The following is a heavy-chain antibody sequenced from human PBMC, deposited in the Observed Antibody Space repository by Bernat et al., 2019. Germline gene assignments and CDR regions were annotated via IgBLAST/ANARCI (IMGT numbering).Heavy chain of an antibody. CDR3: ARSFRHDSGGVHYDAFDI. V-gene: IGHV1-3*01. J-gene: IGHJ3*02. CDR2: INAGNGNT. D-gene: IGHD3-22*01. CDR1: GYTFTTHA. Sequence: QVQLVQSGAEVKKPGDSVKVSCKASGYTFTTHAMHWVRQAPGQRLEWMGWINAGNGNTKYSQKSQGRVTITSDTPASTAYMELSSLTSEDTAVYYCARSFRHDSGGVHYDAFDIWGQGTMVTVSS.